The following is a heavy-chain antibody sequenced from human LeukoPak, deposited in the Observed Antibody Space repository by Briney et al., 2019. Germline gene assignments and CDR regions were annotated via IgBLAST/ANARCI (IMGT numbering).Heavy chain of an antibody. D-gene: IGHD2-21*02. CDR2: IYYGGST. CDR1: GASISSSRYY. V-gene: IGHV4-39*01. CDR3: ARTLYLGGDCYLFDY. Sequence: SQTLSLTCTVSGASISSSRYYWGWIRQPPGKGLEWVGSIYYGGSTYYYPSLKSRVTISVARYKNQFSLKLSSVTAADTAVYYCARTLYLGGDCYLFDYWGQGTLVTVSS. J-gene: IGHJ4*02.